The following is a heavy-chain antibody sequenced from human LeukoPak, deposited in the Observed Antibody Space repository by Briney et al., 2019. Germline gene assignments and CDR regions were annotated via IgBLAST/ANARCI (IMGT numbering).Heavy chain of an antibody. J-gene: IGHJ4*02. Sequence: SETLSLTCTVSGGSISSYYWTWIRQPPGKGLEWIGYIYNSVNTNSDPSLKSRVIISVDKSKNQFSLKLRSVTAADTAVYYCTRGLRAEYWGQGTPVTVSS. CDR2: IYNSVNT. D-gene: IGHD4-17*01. CDR1: GGSISSYY. V-gene: IGHV4-59*01. CDR3: TRGLRAEY.